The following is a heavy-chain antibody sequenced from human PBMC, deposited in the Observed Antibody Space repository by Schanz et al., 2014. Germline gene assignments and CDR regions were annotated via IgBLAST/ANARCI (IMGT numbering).Heavy chain of an antibody. CDR1: GFTFSSYG. J-gene: IGHJ6*02. CDR3: ARDMTSMGESGFYYYGMDV. CDR2: IWYDGSNK. Sequence: QVHLVESGGGVVQPGRSLRLSCAASGFTFSSYGMHWVRQAPGMGLEWVALIWYDGSNKYYAESVKGRFTISRDNPKNTLYLQMNSLRAEDTAVYYCARDMTSMGESGFYYYGMDVWGQGTTATVSS. D-gene: IGHD1-26*01. V-gene: IGHV3-33*01.